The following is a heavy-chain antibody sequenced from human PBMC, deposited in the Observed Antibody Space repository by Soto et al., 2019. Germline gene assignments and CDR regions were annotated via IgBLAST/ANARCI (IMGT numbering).Heavy chain of an antibody. Sequence: GGSLRLSCAASGFTFSSYAMHWVRQAPGKGLEWVAVISYDGSNKYYADSVKGRFTISRDNSKNTLYLQMNSLRAEDTAVYFCVSLELTPYFYFCGQGTLVIVSS. J-gene: IGHJ4*02. V-gene: IGHV3-30-3*01. CDR2: ISYDGSNK. CDR1: GFTFSSYA. D-gene: IGHD1-26*01. CDR3: VSLELTPYFYF.